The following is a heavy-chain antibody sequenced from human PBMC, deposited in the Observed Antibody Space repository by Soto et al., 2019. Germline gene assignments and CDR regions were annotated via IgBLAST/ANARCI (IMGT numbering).Heavy chain of an antibody. D-gene: IGHD2-8*01. CDR3: ARAHCSNGICYAFDI. Sequence: SETLSLTCAVSGGSMSFYSWSWIRQPPGKVLEWIGYIHHSGDTDYNPSLKSRVTISVDRPQNQLSLKLTSVTTADTSVYYCARAHCSNGICYAFDIWGPGTKVTVSS. CDR1: GGSMSFYS. V-gene: IGHV4-59*01. CDR2: IHHSGDT. J-gene: IGHJ3*02.